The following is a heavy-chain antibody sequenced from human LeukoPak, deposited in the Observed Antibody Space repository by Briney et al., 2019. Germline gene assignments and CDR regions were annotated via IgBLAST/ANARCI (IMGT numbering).Heavy chain of an antibody. CDR3: ARGRQFYGDYVVG. CDR1: GGSISSGGYS. V-gene: IGHV4-30-2*03. D-gene: IGHD4-17*01. CDR2: IYYSGGT. Sequence: SQTLSLTCGVSGGSISSGGYSWSWIRQPPGKGLEWIGSIYYSGGTYYNPSLKSRVTISVDTSKNQFSLKLSSVTAADTAVYYCARGRQFYGDYVVGWGQGTLVTVSS. J-gene: IGHJ4*02.